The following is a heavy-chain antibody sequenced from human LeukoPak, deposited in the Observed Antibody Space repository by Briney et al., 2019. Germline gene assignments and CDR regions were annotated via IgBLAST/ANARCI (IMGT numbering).Heavy chain of an antibody. D-gene: IGHD3-3*01. CDR2: IYTSGST. CDR1: GGSISSGSYY. J-gene: IGHJ4*02. V-gene: IGHV4-61*02. Sequence: PSETLSLTCTVSGGSISSGSYYWSWIRQPAGKGLEWIGRIYTSGSTNYNPSLKSRVTISVDTSKNQFSLKLSSVTAADTAVYYCSALEWSSERVDYWAREPWSPSPQ. CDR3: SALEWSSERVDY.